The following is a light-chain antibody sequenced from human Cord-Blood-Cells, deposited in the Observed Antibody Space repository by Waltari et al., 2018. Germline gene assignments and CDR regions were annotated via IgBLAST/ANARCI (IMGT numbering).Light chain of an antibody. J-gene: IGLJ3*02. Sequence: QSALTQPRSVSGSPGQSVTISCTGTSSDVGGYNYVSRYQQHAGKAHKHMLYDVSKRPSGVPNRFSGYKTGNTAALTISGLQAEDEADYYCCSYAGSYTWVFGGGTKLTVL. V-gene: IGLV2-11*01. CDR1: SSDVGGYNY. CDR2: DVS. CDR3: CSYAGSYTWV.